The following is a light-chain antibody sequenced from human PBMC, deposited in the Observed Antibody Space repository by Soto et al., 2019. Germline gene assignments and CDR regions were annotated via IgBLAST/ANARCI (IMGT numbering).Light chain of an antibody. CDR3: QSYDSSLSVV. Sequence: QSVLTQPPSVSGAPGQTVTISCTGSSSNIGAGYDVHWYQQLPGTAPKPLIYGNSNRPSGVPDRFSGSKSGTSASLAISGLQAEYEADYYCQSYDSSLSVVFGGGTKLTVL. J-gene: IGLJ2*01. CDR2: GNS. CDR1: SSNIGAGYD. V-gene: IGLV1-40*01.